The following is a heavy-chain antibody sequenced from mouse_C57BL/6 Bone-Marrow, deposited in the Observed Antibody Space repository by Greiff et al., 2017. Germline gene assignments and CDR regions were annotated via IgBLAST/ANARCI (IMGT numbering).Heavy chain of an antibody. J-gene: IGHJ3*01. CDR3: ARGDDGYYPAY. Sequence: VHLVESGAELVKPGASVKISCKASGYAFSSYWMNWVKQRPGKGLEWIGQIYPGDGDTNYNGKFKGKATLTADKSSSTAYMQLSSLTSEDSAVYFCARGDDGYYPAYWGQGTLVTVSA. D-gene: IGHD2-3*01. V-gene: IGHV1-80*01. CDR1: GYAFSSYW. CDR2: IYPGDGDT.